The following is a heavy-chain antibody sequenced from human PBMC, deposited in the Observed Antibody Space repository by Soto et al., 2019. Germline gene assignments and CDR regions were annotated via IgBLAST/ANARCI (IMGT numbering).Heavy chain of an antibody. D-gene: IGHD3-3*01. CDR1: GGTFSSYA. J-gene: IGHJ3*02. CDR3: ALRFLEWLSNAFDI. V-gene: IGHV1-69*12. Sequence: QVQLVQCGAEVKKPGSSVKVSCKASGGTFSSYAISWVRQAPGQGLAWMGGIIPIFGTANYAQKFQGRVTITADESTSTAYMELSSLRSQDTAVYYCALRFLEWLSNAFDIWGQGTMVTVSS. CDR2: IIPIFGTA.